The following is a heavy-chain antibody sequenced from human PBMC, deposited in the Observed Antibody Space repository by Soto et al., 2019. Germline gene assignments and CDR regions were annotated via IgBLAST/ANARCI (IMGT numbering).Heavy chain of an antibody. CDR3: ASTPDYYGSGSYYNDLGYYYGMDV. CDR2: IIPIFGTA. Sequence: EASVKVSCKASGGTFSSYAISWVRQAPGQGLEWMGGIIPIFGTANYAQKFQGRVTITADESTSTAYMELSSLRSEDTAVYYCASTPDYYGSGSYYNDLGYYYGMDVWGQGTTVTVSS. J-gene: IGHJ6*02. CDR1: GGTFSSYA. D-gene: IGHD3-10*01. V-gene: IGHV1-69*13.